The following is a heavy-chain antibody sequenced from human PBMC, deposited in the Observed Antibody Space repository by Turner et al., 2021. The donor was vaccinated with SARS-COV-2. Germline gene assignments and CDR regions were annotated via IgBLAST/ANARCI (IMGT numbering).Heavy chain of an antibody. CDR2: INHSGST. CDR1: GGSFSGYY. CDR3: VRGLRGVVVAATLNWFDP. D-gene: IGHD2-15*01. J-gene: IGHJ5*02. Sequence: QVQLQQWGAGLFKPSETLSLTCVVYGGSFSGYYWSWIRQPPGKGLEWIGEINHSGSTKYNPSLKSRVTISVDTSKNQFSLKLSSVTAADTAVYYCVRGLRGVVVAATLNWFDPWGQGTLVTVSS. V-gene: IGHV4-34*01.